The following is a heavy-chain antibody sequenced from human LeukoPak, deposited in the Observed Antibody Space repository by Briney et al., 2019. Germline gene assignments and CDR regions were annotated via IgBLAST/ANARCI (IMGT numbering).Heavy chain of an antibody. CDR3: AKSAPEYVWGSYRSRSIDY. V-gene: IGHV3-23*01. CDR2: ISGSGGST. J-gene: IGHJ4*02. CDR1: GFTFSSYA. D-gene: IGHD3-16*02. Sequence: PGGSLRLSCAASGFTFSSYAMSWVRQAPGKGLEWVSAISGSGGSTYYADSVKGRFTISRDNSKNTLYLQMNSLRAEDTAVYYCAKSAPEYVWGSYRSRSIDYWGQGTLVTVSS.